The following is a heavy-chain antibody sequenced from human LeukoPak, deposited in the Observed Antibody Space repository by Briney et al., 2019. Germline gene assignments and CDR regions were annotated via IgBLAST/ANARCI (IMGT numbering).Heavy chain of an antibody. V-gene: IGHV4-59*08. CDR1: GASISRYY. CDR3: ARLSGGFCSGGNCYV. CDR2: IYYSGST. Sequence: SETLSLTCTVSGASISRYYSSWIRQPPGKGLEWIGYIYYSGSTNYNPSLKSRVTISVDTSKNQFSLKLSSVTAADTAVYYCARLSGGFCSGGNCYVWGQGTLVTVSS. D-gene: IGHD2-15*01. J-gene: IGHJ4*02.